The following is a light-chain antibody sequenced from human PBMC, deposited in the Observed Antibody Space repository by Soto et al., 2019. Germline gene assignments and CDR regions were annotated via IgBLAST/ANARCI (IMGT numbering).Light chain of an antibody. V-gene: IGKV1-39*01. CDR2: GAS. J-gene: IGKJ4*01. CDR3: QQSYISPLS. CDR1: QSISTY. Sequence: DIQMTQSPSSLSASVGDRVTITCRASQSISTYLNWYQQKPGKAPTLLIYGASTLQSGVSFRFGVSVSGTDFTLTITNLQPEDAATYYCQQSYISPLSFGGGNKVEI.